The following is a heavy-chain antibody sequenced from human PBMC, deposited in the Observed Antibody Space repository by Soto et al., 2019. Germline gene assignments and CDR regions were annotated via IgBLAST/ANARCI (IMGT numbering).Heavy chain of an antibody. CDR2: IYHSGST. Sequence: SETLSLTCAVSGGSISSSNWWSWVRQPPGKGLEWIGEIYHSGSTNYNPSLKSRVTISVDKSKNQFSLKLSSVTAADTAVYYCARGRAAAGDYYYYGMDVWGQGTTVTVSS. V-gene: IGHV4-4*02. J-gene: IGHJ6*02. CDR3: ARGRAAAGDYYYYGMDV. D-gene: IGHD6-13*01. CDR1: GGSISSSNW.